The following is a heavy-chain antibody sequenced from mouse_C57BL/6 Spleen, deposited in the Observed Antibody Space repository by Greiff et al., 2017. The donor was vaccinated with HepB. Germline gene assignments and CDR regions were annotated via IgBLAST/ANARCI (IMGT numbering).Heavy chain of an antibody. CDR2: IGPEDGDT. Sequence: EVQLQQSGAELVRPGASVKLSCTASGFNIKDYYMHWVKQRPEQGLEWIGRIGPEDGDTEYAPKFQGKATMTADTSSNTAYLQLSSLTSEDTAVYYCTTNYYGSSPAWFAYWGQGTLVTVSA. D-gene: IGHD1-1*01. J-gene: IGHJ3*01. V-gene: IGHV14-1*01. CDR3: TTNYYGSSPAWFAY. CDR1: GFNIKDYY.